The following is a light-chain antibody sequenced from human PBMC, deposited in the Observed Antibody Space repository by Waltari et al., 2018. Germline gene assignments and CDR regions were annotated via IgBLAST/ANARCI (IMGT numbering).Light chain of an antibody. V-gene: IGLV2-14*03. J-gene: IGLJ2*01. CDR2: DVN. Sequence: QPALTHPASVSGSPGQSITISCTGTSNAVGGYTSVSWYQHHPGKAPKVLIYDVNKRPSGSSNLVSGSKSGNTASQTIAALQAEDEADYSCRSYTSSTSVIFGGGTKVTVL. CDR1: SNAVGGYTS. CDR3: RSYTSSTSVI.